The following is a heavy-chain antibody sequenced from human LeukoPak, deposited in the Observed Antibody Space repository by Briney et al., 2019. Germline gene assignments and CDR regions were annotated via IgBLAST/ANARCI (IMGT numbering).Heavy chain of an antibody. CDR2: IVVGSGNT. V-gene: IGHV1-58*02. Sequence: GTSVKVSCKASGFTFTSSAMQWVRQARGQRLEWIGWIVVGSGNTNYAQKFQERVTITRDMSTSTAYMELSSLRSEDTAVYYCAEGPVRGGYYYMDVWGKGTTVTVSS. CDR3: AEGPVRGGYYYMDV. CDR1: GFTFTSSA. D-gene: IGHD6-19*01. J-gene: IGHJ6*03.